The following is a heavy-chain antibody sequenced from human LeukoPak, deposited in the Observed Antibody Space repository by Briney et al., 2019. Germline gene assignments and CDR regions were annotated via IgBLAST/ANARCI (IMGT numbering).Heavy chain of an antibody. CDR2: ISSSSSTI. Sequence: QSGGSLRLSCAASGFTFSSYSMNWVRQAPGKGLEWVSYISSSSSTIYYADSVNGRFTISRDNAKNSLYLQMNSLRAEDTAVYYCARDYDFWSGPFDYWGQGTLVTVSS. D-gene: IGHD3-3*01. V-gene: IGHV3-48*01. CDR3: ARDYDFWSGPFDY. J-gene: IGHJ4*02. CDR1: GFTFSSYS.